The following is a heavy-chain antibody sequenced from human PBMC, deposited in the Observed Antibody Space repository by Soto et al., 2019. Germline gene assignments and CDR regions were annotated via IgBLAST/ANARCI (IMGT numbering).Heavy chain of an antibody. V-gene: IGHV3-48*03. CDR1: GFTFSSYE. CDR2: ISSSGSTI. CDR3: ARGDNNYYYGMDV. J-gene: IGHJ6*02. Sequence: EVQLVESGGGLVQPGGSLRLSCAASGFTFSSYEMNWVRQAPGKGLEWVSYISSSGSTIYYAVSVKGRFTISRDNAKNSLYLQMNSLRAEDTAVYYCARGDNNYYYGMDVWGQGTTVTVSS. D-gene: IGHD2-21*02.